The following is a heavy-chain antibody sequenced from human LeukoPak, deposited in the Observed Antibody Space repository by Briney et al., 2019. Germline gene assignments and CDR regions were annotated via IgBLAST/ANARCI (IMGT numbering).Heavy chain of an antibody. CDR2: ISVHNGNT. V-gene: IGHV1-18*01. CDR1: GYTFTGFG. J-gene: IGHJ4*02. D-gene: IGHD3-16*01. Sequence: ASVKVSCKTSGYTFTGFGVTWVRQAPGQGLEWVATISVHNGNTIFAQKLQGRVTLTTDTSTNTAFMDLRSLRSDDTAVYYCARGRNDGDHWGQGTLVIVSS. CDR3: ARGRNDGDH.